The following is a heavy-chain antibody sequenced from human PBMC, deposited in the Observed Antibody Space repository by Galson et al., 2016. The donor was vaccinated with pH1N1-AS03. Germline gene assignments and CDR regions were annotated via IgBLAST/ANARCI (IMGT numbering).Heavy chain of an antibody. CDR2: IYYNGPA. V-gene: IGHV4-59*01. D-gene: IGHD6-6*01. CDR3: RWGGTYSSSSPAYFGY. Sequence: LRLSCAASGFTFSSYSVNWVRQAPGKGLEWIGYIYYNGPANYNPSLNSRVTISADTSKKQFFLNLTSVTAADTAVYFCRWGGTYSSSSPAYFGYWGQGTLVTVSS. CDR1: GFTFSSYS. J-gene: IGHJ4*02.